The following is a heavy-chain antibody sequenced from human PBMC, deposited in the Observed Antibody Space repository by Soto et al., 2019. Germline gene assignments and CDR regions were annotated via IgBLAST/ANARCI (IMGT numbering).Heavy chain of an antibody. D-gene: IGHD6-13*01. J-gene: IGHJ4*02. CDR3: AKDSRGAAAGNLPFDY. CDR1: GFTFSSYA. V-gene: IGHV3-23*01. Sequence: GGSLRLSCAASGFTFSSYAMSWVRQAPGKGLEWVSAISGSGGSTYYADSVKGRFTISRDNSKNTLYLQMNSLRAEDTAVYYCAKDSRGAAAGNLPFDYWGQGTLVTVSS. CDR2: ISGSGGST.